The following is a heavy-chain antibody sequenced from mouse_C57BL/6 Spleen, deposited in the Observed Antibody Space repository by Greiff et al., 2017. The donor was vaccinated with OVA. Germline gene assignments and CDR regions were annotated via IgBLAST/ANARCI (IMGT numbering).Heavy chain of an antibody. CDR2: INPSSGYT. CDR3: AREGPPYDYDGAWFAY. CDR1: GYTFTSYW. D-gene: IGHD2-4*01. Sequence: QVQLKESGAELAKPGASVKLSCKASGYTFTSYWMHWVKQRPGQGLEWIGYINPSSGYTKYNQKFKDKATLTADKSSSTAYMQLSSLTYEDSAVYYCAREGPPYDYDGAWFAYWGQGTLVTVSA. V-gene: IGHV1-7*01. J-gene: IGHJ3*01.